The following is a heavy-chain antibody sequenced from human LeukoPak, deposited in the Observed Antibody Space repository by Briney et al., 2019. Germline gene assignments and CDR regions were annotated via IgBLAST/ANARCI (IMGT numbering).Heavy chain of an antibody. V-gene: IGHV4-59*08. D-gene: IGHD2-15*01. Sequence: SETLSLTCTVSGGSISSYYWSWIRQPPGKGLEWIGYIYYSGSTNYNPSLKSRVTMSVDTSKNQFSLKLSSVTAADTAVYYCARGRYCSGGSCSAFDYWGQGTLVTVSS. CDR1: GGSISSYY. CDR2: IYYSGST. J-gene: IGHJ4*02. CDR3: ARGRYCSGGSCSAFDY.